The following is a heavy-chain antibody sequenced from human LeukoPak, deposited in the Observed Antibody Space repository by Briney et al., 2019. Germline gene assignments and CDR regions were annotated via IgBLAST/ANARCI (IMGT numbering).Heavy chain of an antibody. V-gene: IGHV3-33*01. J-gene: IGHJ4*02. CDR2: IWYDGSQK. D-gene: IGHD1-1*01. Sequence: GGSLRLSCAPSGFTFSNHGMHWVRQAPGKGLEWVAIIWYDGSQKYYADSVKGRFTISRDNSENTLYLQMNSLRAEDTAVYYCARVRGATGTTYSDYWGQGTLATVSS. CDR1: GFTFSNHG. CDR3: ARVRGATGTTYSDY.